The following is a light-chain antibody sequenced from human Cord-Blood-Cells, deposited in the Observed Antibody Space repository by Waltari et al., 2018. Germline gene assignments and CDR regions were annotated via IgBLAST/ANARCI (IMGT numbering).Light chain of an antibody. CDR3: SSYTSSSTL. CDR2: DVS. Sequence: QSALTQPASVSGSPGQSITISCTGTSSDVGGYNYVSWYQQHPGKAPKLMIYDVSNRPSGVSNRCSGSKSGNTASRTISGLQAEDEADYYCSSYTSSSTLFGGGTQLTVL. V-gene: IGLV2-14*01. CDR1: SSDVGGYNY. J-gene: IGLJ2*01.